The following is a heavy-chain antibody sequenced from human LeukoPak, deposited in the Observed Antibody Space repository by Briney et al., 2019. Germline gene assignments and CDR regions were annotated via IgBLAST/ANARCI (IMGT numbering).Heavy chain of an antibody. V-gene: IGHV4-39*07. CDR3: ARRIVVVVAATYIDY. D-gene: IGHD2-15*01. CDR1: GGSISSSSYY. J-gene: IGHJ4*02. Sequence: SETLSLTCTVSGGSISSSSYYWGWIRQPPGKGLEWIGSVYHSGSTYYNPSLKSRVTISVDTSKNQFSLKLSSVTAADTAVYYCARRIVVVVAATYIDYWGQGTLVTVSS. CDR2: VYHSGST.